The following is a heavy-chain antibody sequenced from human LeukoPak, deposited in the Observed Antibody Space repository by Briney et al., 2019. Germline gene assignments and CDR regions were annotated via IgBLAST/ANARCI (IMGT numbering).Heavy chain of an antibody. CDR3: ARGLAYCGGDCYSTYYFDY. D-gene: IGHD2-21*02. CDR2: INHSGST. J-gene: IGHJ4*02. V-gene: IGHV4-34*01. CDR1: GGSFSGYY. Sequence: PSETLSLTCAVYGGSFSGYYWSWIRQLPGKGLEWIGEINHSGSTNYNPSLKSRVTISVGTSKNQFSLKLSSVTAADTAVYYCARGLAYCGGDCYSTYYFDYWGQGTLVTVSS.